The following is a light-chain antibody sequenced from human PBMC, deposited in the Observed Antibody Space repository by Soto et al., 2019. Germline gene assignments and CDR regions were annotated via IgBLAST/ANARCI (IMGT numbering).Light chain of an antibody. V-gene: IGKV1-5*03. J-gene: IGKJ1*01. Sequence: DIQMTQPPSTLSASVGDRVTITCRASQSISSWLAWYQQKPGKAPKLLIYQASSLDSGVPSRVSGSGSGTDFTITISSLQPDDFATYYCQPYNIRWTCGQGTKVEIK. CDR3: QPYNIRWT. CDR1: QSISSW. CDR2: QAS.